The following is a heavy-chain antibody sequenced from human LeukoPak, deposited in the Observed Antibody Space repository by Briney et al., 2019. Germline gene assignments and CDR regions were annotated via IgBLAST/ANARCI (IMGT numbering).Heavy chain of an antibody. V-gene: IGHV3-23*01. CDR2: ISGSGGST. CDR1: GFTFSRYA. Sequence: PGGSLRLSCAASGFTFSRYAMSWVRQAPGKGLEWVSGISGSGGSTYYADSVKGRFTISRDNSKNTLYLQMNSLRAEDTAVYYCAEGFAKYGSGNYFDYWGQGTLVTVSS. J-gene: IGHJ4*02. D-gene: IGHD3-10*01. CDR3: AEGFAKYGSGNYFDY.